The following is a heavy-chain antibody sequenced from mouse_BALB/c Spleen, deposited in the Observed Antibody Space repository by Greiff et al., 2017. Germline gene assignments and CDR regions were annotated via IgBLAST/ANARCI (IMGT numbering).Heavy chain of an antibody. CDR3: AREGIPGYFDV. CDR1: GFTFSSYG. CDR2: INSNGGST. V-gene: IGHV5-6-3*01. Sequence: EVKLEESGGGLVQPGGSLKLSCAASGFTFSSYGMSWVRQTPDKRLELVATINSNGGSTYYPDSVKGRFTISRDNAKNTLYLQMSSLKSEDTAMYYCAREGIPGYFDVWGAGTTVTVSS. J-gene: IGHJ1*01.